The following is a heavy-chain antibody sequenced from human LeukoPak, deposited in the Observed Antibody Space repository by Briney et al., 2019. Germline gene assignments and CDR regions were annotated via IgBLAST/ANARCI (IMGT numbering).Heavy chain of an antibody. CDR3: ARGPPYSSGWHWGHPFDY. V-gene: IGHV4-61*02. J-gene: IGHJ4*02. D-gene: IGHD6-19*01. Sequence: SETLSLTCAVSGGSIISGSYYWSWIRQPAGKGLEWIGLIYTSGSTNYNPSLKSRVTISVDKSKNQFSLKLSSVTAADTAVYYCARGPPYSSGWHWGHPFDYWGQGTLVTVSS. CDR1: GGSIISGSYY. CDR2: IYTSGST.